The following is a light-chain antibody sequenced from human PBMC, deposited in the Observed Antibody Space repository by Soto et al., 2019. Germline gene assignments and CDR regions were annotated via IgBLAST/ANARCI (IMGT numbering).Light chain of an antibody. CDR2: GTS. Sequence: ELVLTQSPVTPSVSPGERATLSCRASQSLSSNSLAWYQQKPGQAPRLLIFGTSRRATAIPDRFSGSGSGTDFTLTISRLEPEDFAVYYCQQYGGSTRFFGGGTKVEIK. V-gene: IGKV3-20*01. CDR3: QQYGGSTRF. J-gene: IGKJ4*01. CDR1: QSLSSNS.